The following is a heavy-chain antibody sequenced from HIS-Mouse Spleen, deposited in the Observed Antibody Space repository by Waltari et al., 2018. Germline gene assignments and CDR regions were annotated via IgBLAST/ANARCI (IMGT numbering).Heavy chain of an antibody. CDR2: ISSSSSYI. Sequence: EVQLVESGGGLVKPGGSLRLSCAASGFTFSSYSMNWVRQPPGKGLEWVSSISSSSSYIYYADSVKGRFTISRDNAKNSLYLQMNSLRAEDTAVYYCARVHIAVAGQAFDYWGQGTLVTVSS. CDR3: ARVHIAVAGQAFDY. V-gene: IGHV3-21*01. J-gene: IGHJ4*02. CDR1: GFTFSSYS. D-gene: IGHD6-19*01.